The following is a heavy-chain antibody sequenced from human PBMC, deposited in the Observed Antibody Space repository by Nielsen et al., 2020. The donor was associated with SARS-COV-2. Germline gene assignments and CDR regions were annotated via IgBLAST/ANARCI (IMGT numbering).Heavy chain of an antibody. Sequence: GESLKISCAASGFTFSSYGMRWVRQAPGKGLEWVAVISYDGSNKYYADSVKGRFTISRDNSKNTLYLQMNSLRAEDTAVYYCAKGSLYYYDSSGYPMNWGQGTLVTVSS. D-gene: IGHD3-22*01. J-gene: IGHJ4*02. CDR1: GFTFSSYG. CDR2: ISYDGSNK. CDR3: AKGSLYYYDSSGYPMN. V-gene: IGHV3-30*18.